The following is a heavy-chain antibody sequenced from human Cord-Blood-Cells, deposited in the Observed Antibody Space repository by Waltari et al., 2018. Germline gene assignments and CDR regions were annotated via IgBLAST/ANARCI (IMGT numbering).Heavy chain of an antibody. V-gene: IGHV4-39*07. J-gene: IGHJ4*02. CDR1: GGSISSRRYY. Sequence: QLQLQESGPGLVTPSETLSLTCTVSGGSISSRRYYWGWIRQPPGKGLEWIGSIYYSGSTYYNPSLKSRVTISVDTSKNQFSLKLSSVTAADTAVYYCARPGYYDSSGYYFDYWGQGTLVTVSS. D-gene: IGHD3-22*01. CDR3: ARPGYYDSSGYYFDY. CDR2: IYYSGST.